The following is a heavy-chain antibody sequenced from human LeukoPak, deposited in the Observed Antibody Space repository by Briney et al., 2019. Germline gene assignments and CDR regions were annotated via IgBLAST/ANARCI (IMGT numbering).Heavy chain of an antibody. V-gene: IGHV3-48*01. Sequence: GGSLRLSCAASGFTFSSYSMNWVRQAPGKGLEWVSYISSSSSTIYYADSVKGRFTISRDNAKNSLYLQMNSLRAEDTAVYYCARLGITMVRGVGYYFDYWGQGTLVTVSS. CDR3: ARLGITMVRGVGYYFDY. CDR1: GFTFSSYS. CDR2: ISSSSSTI. D-gene: IGHD3-10*01. J-gene: IGHJ4*02.